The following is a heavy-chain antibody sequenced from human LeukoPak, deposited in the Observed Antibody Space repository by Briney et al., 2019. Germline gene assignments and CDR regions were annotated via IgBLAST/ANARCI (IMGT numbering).Heavy chain of an antibody. V-gene: IGHV3-30*04. D-gene: IGHD6-13*01. CDR1: GFTFSSYA. CDR3: ASGTFDY. CDR2: ISYDGSNK. J-gene: IGHJ4*02. Sequence: GGSLRLSCAASGFTFSSYAMHWVRQAPGKGLEWVAVISYDGSNKYYADSVKGRFTISKDNSKNTLYLQMNSLRAEDTAVYYCASGTFDYWGQGTLVTVSS.